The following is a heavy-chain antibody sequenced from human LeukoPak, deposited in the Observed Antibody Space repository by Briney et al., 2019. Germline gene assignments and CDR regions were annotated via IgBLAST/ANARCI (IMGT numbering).Heavy chain of an antibody. Sequence: GGSLRPSCAASGFIFSSYAMSWVRQAPGKGLEWVSALSGSGGNTYYADSVKGRFTISRDNSKSTLYLQVNSLRGDDTAVYYCARDRMKWRVAAASIECWGRGTLVTVST. V-gene: IGHV3-23*01. D-gene: IGHD2-2*01. J-gene: IGHJ4*02. CDR2: LSGSGGNT. CDR1: GFIFSSYA. CDR3: ARDRMKWRVAAASIEC.